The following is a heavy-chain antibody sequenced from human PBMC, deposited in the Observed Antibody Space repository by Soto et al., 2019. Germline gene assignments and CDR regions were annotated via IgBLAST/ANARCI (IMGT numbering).Heavy chain of an antibody. D-gene: IGHD2-15*01. CDR2: IYYSGST. V-gene: IGHV4-31*03. J-gene: IGHJ4*02. Sequence: SETLSLTCTVSGGSISSGGYYWSWIRQHPGEGLEWIGYIYYSGSTYYNPSLKSRVTISVDTSKNQFSLKLSSVTAADTAVYYCARTLVVVVAPTAGFFDYWGQGTLVTV. CDR1: GGSISSGGYY. CDR3: ARTLVVVVAPTAGFFDY.